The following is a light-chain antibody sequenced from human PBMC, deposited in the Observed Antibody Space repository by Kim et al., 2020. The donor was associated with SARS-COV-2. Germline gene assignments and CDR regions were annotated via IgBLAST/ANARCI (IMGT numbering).Light chain of an antibody. CDR1: HDISNY. J-gene: IGKJ3*01. CDR3: QQYDDLPFT. Sequence: DIKLTQTPPSLSASVGDRVTITCQASHDISNYLNWYQQKPEKAPKLLISGASNLEAGVPSRFGGSGSGRDFTFTISSLQPDDIATYYCQQYDDLPFTFGPGTQVDIK. CDR2: GAS. V-gene: IGKV1-33*01.